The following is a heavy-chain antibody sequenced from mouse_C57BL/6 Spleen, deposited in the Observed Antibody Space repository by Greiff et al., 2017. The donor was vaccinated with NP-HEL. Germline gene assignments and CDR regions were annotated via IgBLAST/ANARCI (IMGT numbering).Heavy chain of an antibody. CDR3: AKGIYGYDGGYFDY. Sequence: VQLQQPGAELVMPGASVKLSCKASGYTFTSYWMHWVKQRPGQGLEWIGEIDPSDSYNNYNQKFKGKYTLTVDTSSSTAYMQLSSLTSEDSAVYYCAKGIYGYDGGYFDYWGQGTTLTVSS. CDR2: IDPSDSYN. D-gene: IGHD2-2*01. J-gene: IGHJ2*01. V-gene: IGHV1-69*01. CDR1: GYTFTSYW.